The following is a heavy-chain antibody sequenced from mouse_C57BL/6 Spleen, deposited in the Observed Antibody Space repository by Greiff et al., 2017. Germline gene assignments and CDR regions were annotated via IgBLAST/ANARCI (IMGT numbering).Heavy chain of an antibody. D-gene: IGHD2-12*01. V-gene: IGHV1-15*01. Sequence: LVESGAELVRPGASVTLSCKASGYTFTDYEMHWVKQTPVHGLEWIGAIDPETGGTAYNQKFKGKAILTADNSSSTAYMELRSLTSEDSAVYYCTRWNYSYAKDYWGQGTSVTVSS. CDR2: IDPETGGT. CDR1: GYTFTDYE. CDR3: TRWNYSYAKDY. J-gene: IGHJ4*01.